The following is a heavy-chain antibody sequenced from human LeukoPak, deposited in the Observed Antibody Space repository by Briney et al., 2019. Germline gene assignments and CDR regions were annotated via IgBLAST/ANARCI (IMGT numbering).Heavy chain of an antibody. J-gene: IGHJ4*02. D-gene: IGHD3-9*01. CDR1: GYTFTSYD. CDR3: ARGGHDIVTRFDY. Sequence: GASVKVSCKASGYTFTSYDINWVRQVTGQGLEWMGWMNPNSGNTSFAQKFQGRVTLTRDTSISTAYMELSSLRSEDTAVYYCARGGHDIVTRFDYWGQGTLVTVS. V-gene: IGHV1-8*01. CDR2: MNPNSGNT.